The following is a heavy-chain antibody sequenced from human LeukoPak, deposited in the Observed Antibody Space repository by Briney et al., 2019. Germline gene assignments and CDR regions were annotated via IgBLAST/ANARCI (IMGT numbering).Heavy chain of an antibody. Sequence: SVKVSCKASGGTFSSYAISWVRQAPGQGLEWMGGIIPIFGTANYAQKFQGRVTITADKSTSTAYMELSSLRSEDTAVYYCASGLGYCSSTSCYALGYWGQGTPVTVSS. CDR2: IIPIFGTA. CDR1: GGTFSSYA. V-gene: IGHV1-69*06. D-gene: IGHD2-2*01. J-gene: IGHJ4*02. CDR3: ASGLGYCSSTSCYALGY.